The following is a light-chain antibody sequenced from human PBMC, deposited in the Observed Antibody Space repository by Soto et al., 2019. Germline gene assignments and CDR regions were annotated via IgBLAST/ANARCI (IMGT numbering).Light chain of an antibody. CDR1: QSVSSSY. V-gene: IGKV3-20*01. CDR2: GAS. J-gene: IGKJ5*01. CDR3: QQYGSSPPMIT. Sequence: EIVLTQSPGTLSLSPRERATLSCRASQSVSSSYLAWYQQKPGQAPRLLIYGASSRATGIPDRFSGSGSGTDFTLTISRLEPEDFAVYYCQQYGSSPPMITFGQGTRLEIK.